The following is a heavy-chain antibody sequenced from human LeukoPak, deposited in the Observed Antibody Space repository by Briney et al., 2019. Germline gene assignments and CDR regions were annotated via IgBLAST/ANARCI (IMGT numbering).Heavy chain of an antibody. CDR2: INHSGST. CDR1: GGSFSGYY. J-gene: IGHJ4*02. Sequence: SETLSLTCAVYGGSFSGYYWSWIRQPPGKGLEWMGEINHSGSTNYNPSPQSRVTISVDTSKNQSYLKLSSATSAPTTVLYIPGDTSGSHGRFFDYWGQGTLVTVSS. CDR3: PGDTSGSHGRFFDY. V-gene: IGHV4-34*01. D-gene: IGHD1-26*01.